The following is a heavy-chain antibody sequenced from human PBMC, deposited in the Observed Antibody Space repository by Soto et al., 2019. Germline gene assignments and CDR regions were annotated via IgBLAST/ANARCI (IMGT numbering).Heavy chain of an antibody. J-gene: IGHJ4*02. CDR2: TYYRSKWYN. Sequence: QTLSLTCAISGDSVSSNSAAWNLIRQSPSRGLEWLGRTYYRSKWYNDYGVSVKSRITIEPDTSKNQFSLQLNSVTPEDTAVYYCARDWTSSHFDCWGQGTLVTVSS. CDR3: ARDWTSSHFDC. V-gene: IGHV6-1*01. CDR1: GDSVSSNSAA. D-gene: IGHD2-2*01.